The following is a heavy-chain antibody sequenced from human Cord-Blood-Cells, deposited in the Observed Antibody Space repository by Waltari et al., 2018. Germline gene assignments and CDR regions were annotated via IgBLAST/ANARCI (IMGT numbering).Heavy chain of an antibody. V-gene: IGHV1-69*06. J-gene: IGHJ4*02. CDR2: IIPIFGTA. Sequence: QGQPVQSGAEEKKPRSSVKVSCTASGGTCSSYALRWVRQAPGQGLEWMGGIIPIFGTANYAQKFQGRVTITADKSTSTAYMELSSLRSEDTAVYYCARDSGELAVSWGQGTLVTVSS. D-gene: IGHD1-26*01. CDR3: ARDSGELAVS. CDR1: GGTCSSYA.